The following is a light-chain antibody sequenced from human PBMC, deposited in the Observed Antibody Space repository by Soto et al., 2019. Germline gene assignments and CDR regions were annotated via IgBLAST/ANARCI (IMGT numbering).Light chain of an antibody. J-gene: IGKJ3*01. CDR3: QQYNNWPFT. V-gene: IGKV3-15*01. CDR2: GAS. Sequence: EIVITQSPATLSVSPGERATLSCRASQSVSSNLAWYQQKPGQAPRLLIYGASTRATDIPARFSGSGSGTDFTLTITSLQSEDFAVYYCQQYNNWPFTFGPGTKVDIK. CDR1: QSVSSN.